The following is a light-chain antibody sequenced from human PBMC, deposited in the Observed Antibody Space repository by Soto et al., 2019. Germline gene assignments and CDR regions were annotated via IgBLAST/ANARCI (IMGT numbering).Light chain of an antibody. J-gene: IGLJ3*02. V-gene: IGLV2-14*02. Sequence: QSALTQPASVSGSPGQSITISCTGTSSDVVNDLLVSWYQQQPGKAPKLMIYEGTKRPSGIPDRFSASKSGTSATLGITGLQTGDEADYYCEAWDSSLSAGVFGGGTKLTVL. CDR1: SSDVVNDLL. CDR3: EAWDSSLSAGV. CDR2: EGT.